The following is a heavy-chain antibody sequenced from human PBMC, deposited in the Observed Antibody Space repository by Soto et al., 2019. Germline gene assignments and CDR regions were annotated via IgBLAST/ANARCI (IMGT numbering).Heavy chain of an antibody. CDR1: VFTFSSYA. V-gene: IGHV3-23*01. Sequence: GWSLRLSCASSVFTFSSYAMSWVRQAPGKGLEWVSAISGSGGSTYYADSVKGRFTISRDNSKNTLYLQMNSLRAEDTAVYYCAKDRYSSSQDYYYYGMDVWGQGTTVTVSS. D-gene: IGHD6-6*01. CDR2: ISGSGGST. J-gene: IGHJ6*02. CDR3: AKDRYSSSQDYYYYGMDV.